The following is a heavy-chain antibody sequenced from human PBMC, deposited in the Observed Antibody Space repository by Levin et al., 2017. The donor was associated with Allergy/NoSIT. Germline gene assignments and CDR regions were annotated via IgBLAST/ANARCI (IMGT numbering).Heavy chain of an antibody. J-gene: IGHJ4*02. V-gene: IGHV3-9*01. CDR2: ISWNSGSI. CDR1: GFTFDDYA. Sequence: GGSLRLSCAASGFTFDDYAMHWVRQAPGKGLEWVSGISWNSGSIGYADSVKGRFTISRDNAKNSLYLQMNSLRAEDTALFYCAKGQGGAGYYYDSSGYYISGGIDYWGQGTLVTVSS. CDR3: AKGQGGAGYYYDSSGYYISGGIDY. D-gene: IGHD3-22*01.